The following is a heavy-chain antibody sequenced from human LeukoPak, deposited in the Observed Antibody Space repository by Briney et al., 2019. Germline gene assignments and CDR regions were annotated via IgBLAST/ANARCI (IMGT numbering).Heavy chain of an antibody. V-gene: IGHV3-23*01. Sequence: GGSLRLSCAASGFTFSSYAMSWVRQAPGKGLEWVSVISGSGGSTYYADSVKGRSTISSYTSKNTLYLQMNILRAEDTALCYCAKTYCYDSGGSHNIAYWGQGTLVTVSS. CDR2: ISGSGGST. CDR3: AKTYCYDSGGSHNIAY. CDR1: GFTFSSYA. D-gene: IGHD3-22*01. J-gene: IGHJ4*02.